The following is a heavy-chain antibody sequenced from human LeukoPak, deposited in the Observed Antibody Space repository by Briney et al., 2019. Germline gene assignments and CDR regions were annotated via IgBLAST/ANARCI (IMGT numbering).Heavy chain of an antibody. CDR2: INHSRST. CDR3: ARHSEWLLVDY. J-gene: IGHJ4*02. D-gene: IGHD3-3*01. CDR1: GGSFSGYY. V-gene: IGHV4-34*01. Sequence: SETLSLTCAVYGGSFSGYYWSWIRQPPGKGLEWIGEINHSRSTNYNPSLKSRVTISVDTSKNQFSLKLSSVTAADTAVYYCARHSEWLLVDYWGQGTLVTVSS.